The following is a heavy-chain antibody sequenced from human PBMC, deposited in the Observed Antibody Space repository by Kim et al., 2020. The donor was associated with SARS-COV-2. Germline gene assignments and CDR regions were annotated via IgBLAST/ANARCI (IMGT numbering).Heavy chain of an antibody. CDR2: ISNSSNNI. CDR3: ARGYCSGGSCYSHHFYY. CDR1: GFTFSSYS. D-gene: IGHD2-15*01. Sequence: GGSLRLSCAASGFTFSSYSLHWVRQAPGKGLEWVSSISNSSNNISYADSVTGRFTISRDNAKNTLYLQMNSLRAEDTAVYYCARGYCSGGSCYSHHFYY. J-gene: IGHJ6*01. V-gene: IGHV3-21*01.